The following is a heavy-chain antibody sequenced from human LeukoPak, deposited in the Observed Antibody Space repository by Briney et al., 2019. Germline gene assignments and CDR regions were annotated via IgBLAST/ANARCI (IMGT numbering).Heavy chain of an antibody. CDR2: ISVYSGNT. D-gene: IGHD2-8*01. CDR3: ARDANGVLGDY. V-gene: IGHV1-18*01. Sequence: ASVKVSCKASVYTFSSYGISWVRQAPGQGLEWMGWISVYSGNTNYAQRFQGRVTMTTDTSTSTAYMELRSLRSDDTAMYYCARDANGVLGDYWGQGTLVTVSS. CDR1: VYTFSSYG. J-gene: IGHJ4*02.